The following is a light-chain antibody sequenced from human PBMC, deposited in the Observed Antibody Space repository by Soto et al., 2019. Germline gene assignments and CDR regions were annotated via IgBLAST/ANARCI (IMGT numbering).Light chain of an antibody. CDR1: QSVSSSY. J-gene: IGKJ4*01. Sequence: EIVLTQSPGTLSLSPGDRATLSCRASQSVSSSYFAWYQQKPGQAPRLLIYGASSRATGIPDRFSGSGSGTDFTLTISRLEPEDFAVYYCQQYGSSPFGGGTKVDIK. CDR3: QQYGSSP. V-gene: IGKV3-20*01. CDR2: GAS.